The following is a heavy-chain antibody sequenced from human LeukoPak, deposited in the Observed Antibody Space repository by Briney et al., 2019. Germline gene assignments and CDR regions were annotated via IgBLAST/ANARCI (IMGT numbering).Heavy chain of an antibody. CDR3: ARALLDYDILTGYRNYFDY. V-gene: IGHV1-18*01. D-gene: IGHD3-9*01. Sequence: ASVTVSCKASGYTFTSYGISWVRQAPGQGLEWMGWISAYNGNTNYAQKLQGRVTMTTDTSTSTAYMELRSLRSDDTAVYYCARALLDYDILTGYRNYFDYWGQGTLVTVSS. CDR1: GYTFTSYG. J-gene: IGHJ4*02. CDR2: ISAYNGNT.